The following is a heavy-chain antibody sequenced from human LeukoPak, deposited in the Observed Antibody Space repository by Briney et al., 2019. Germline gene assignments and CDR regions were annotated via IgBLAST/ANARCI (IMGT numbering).Heavy chain of an antibody. J-gene: IGHJ4*02. Sequence: GESLKISCKGSGYSFTSYWISWVRQMPGKGLEWMGRIDPSDSYTNYSPSFQGHVTISADKSIGTAYLQWSSLKASDTAMYYCASPYGGYFDYWGQGTLVTVSS. V-gene: IGHV5-10-1*01. CDR2: IDPSDSYT. D-gene: IGHD4/OR15-4a*01. CDR3: ASPYGGYFDY. CDR1: GYSFTSYW.